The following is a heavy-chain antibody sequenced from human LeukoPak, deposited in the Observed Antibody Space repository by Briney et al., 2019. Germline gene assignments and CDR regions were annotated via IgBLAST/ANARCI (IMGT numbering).Heavy chain of an antibody. V-gene: IGHV3-30*03. Sequence: PGGSQRLSCVVSGFTFRSYGFHWVRQAPGKGLEWVAFISDDRSDIGYADSVKGRFTISRDNYKNTVFLQMDSLRAEDSATYYCARAFMSYFKDIWGKGTMVTVSS. J-gene: IGHJ6*04. CDR2: ISDDRSDI. CDR3: ARAFMSYFKDI. CDR1: GFTFRSYG. D-gene: IGHD2/OR15-2a*01.